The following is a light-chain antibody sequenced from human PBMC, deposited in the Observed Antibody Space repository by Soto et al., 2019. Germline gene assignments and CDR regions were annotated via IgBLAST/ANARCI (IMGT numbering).Light chain of an antibody. V-gene: IGKV3-15*01. CDR2: AVS. CDR1: QSVSSN. Sequence: EILMTQSPATLSVSPGERDTLSCRASQSVSSNLAWYQQKPGQAPRLLIYAVSTRATGIPARFSGSGSGTEFTLTINSLQFEDFAVYYCQQYNNWPPTWTFGQGTKVDIK. J-gene: IGKJ1*01. CDR3: QQYNNWPPTWT.